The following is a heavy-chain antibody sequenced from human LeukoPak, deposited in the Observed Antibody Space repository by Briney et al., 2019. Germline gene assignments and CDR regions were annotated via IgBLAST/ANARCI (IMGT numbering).Heavy chain of an antibody. V-gene: IGHV4-34*01. J-gene: IGHJ6*02. CDR1: GVSFSGYY. Sequence: PSETLSLTCAVYGVSFSGYYWSWIRQPPGKGLEWIGEINHSGSTNYNPSLKSRVTISVDTSKNQFSLQLSAVTAADTAVYYCASDIVVVPAAMGSYYYYGMDVWGQGTTVTVSS. CDR3: ASDIVVVPAAMGSYYYYGMDV. D-gene: IGHD2-2*01. CDR2: INHSGST.